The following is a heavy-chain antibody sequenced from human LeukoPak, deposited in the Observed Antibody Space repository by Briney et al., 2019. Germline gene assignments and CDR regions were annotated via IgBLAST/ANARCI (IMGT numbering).Heavy chain of an antibody. CDR3: AKVEGYCSSTSCSHFDY. CDR1: GFSFSSYE. CDR2: IRYDGSNK. Sequence: GGSLRLSCAASGFSFSSYEMNWVRQAPGKGLEWVAFIRYDGSNKYYADSVKGRFTISRDNSKNTLYLQMNSLRAEDTAVYYCAKVEGYCSSTSCSHFDYWGQGTLVTVSS. J-gene: IGHJ4*02. D-gene: IGHD2-2*01. V-gene: IGHV3-30*02.